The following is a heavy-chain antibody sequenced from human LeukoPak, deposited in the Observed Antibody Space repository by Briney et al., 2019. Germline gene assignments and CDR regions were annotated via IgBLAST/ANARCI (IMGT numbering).Heavy chain of an antibody. CDR3: ASNRPSSLNWNDGVYYYYYMDV. Sequence: SETLSLTCTVSGGSISSSSYYWGWIRQPPGKGLEWIGSIYYSGSTYYNPSLKSRVTISVDTSRNQFSLRLSSVTAADTAVYYCASNRPSSLNWNDGVYYYYYMDVWGKGTTVTVSS. CDR1: GGSISSSSYY. CDR2: IYYSGST. V-gene: IGHV4-39*07. J-gene: IGHJ6*03. D-gene: IGHD1-20*01.